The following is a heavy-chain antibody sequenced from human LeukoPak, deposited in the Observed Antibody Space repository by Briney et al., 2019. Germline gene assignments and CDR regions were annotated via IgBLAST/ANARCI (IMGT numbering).Heavy chain of an antibody. J-gene: IGHJ6*03. CDR2: ISSSGSTI. D-gene: IGHD6-13*01. Sequence: PGGSLRLSCAASGFTFSSYEMNWVRQAPGKGLEWVSYISSSGSTIYYADSVKGRFTISRDNAKNSLYLQMNSLRAEDTAVYYCARMGESSSWHNYYYYYYMDVWGKGTTVTVSS. V-gene: IGHV3-48*03. CDR3: ARMGESSSWHNYYYYYYMDV. CDR1: GFTFSSYE.